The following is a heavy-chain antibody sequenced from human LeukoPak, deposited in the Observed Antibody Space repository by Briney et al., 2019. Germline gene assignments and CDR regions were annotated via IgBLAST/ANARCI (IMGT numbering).Heavy chain of an antibody. CDR3: ATDLASGTTWDY. CDR1: GGTFSSYA. J-gene: IGHJ4*02. Sequence: SVKVSCKASGGTFSSYAISWVRQAPGQGLEWMGRIIPIFGTANYAQKFQGRVTITTDESTSTAYMELSSLRSEDTAVYYCATDLASGTTWDYWGQGTLVTVSS. CDR2: IIPIFGTA. V-gene: IGHV1-69*05. D-gene: IGHD1-1*01.